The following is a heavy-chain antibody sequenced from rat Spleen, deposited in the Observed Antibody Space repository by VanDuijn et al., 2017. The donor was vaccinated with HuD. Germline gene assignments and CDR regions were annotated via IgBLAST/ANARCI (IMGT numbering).Heavy chain of an antibody. V-gene: IGHV5-7*01. CDR1: GFTFTDYY. D-gene: IGHD1-10*01. Sequence: EVQLVESGGGLVQPGRSLKVSCAASGFTFTDYYMAWVRQAPTKGLEWVATISYDGSEIHYRDSVRGRFTISRDDAKTTLYLQMNNLRSEDTAIYYCTSRGSNSRNWFANWGQGTLVTISS. CDR3: TSRGSNSRNWFAN. J-gene: IGHJ3*01. CDR2: ISYDGSEI.